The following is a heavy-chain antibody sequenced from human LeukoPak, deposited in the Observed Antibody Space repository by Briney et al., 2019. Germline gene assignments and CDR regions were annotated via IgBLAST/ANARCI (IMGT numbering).Heavy chain of an antibody. D-gene: IGHD6-6*01. CDR2: ISGSGGST. J-gene: IGHJ4*02. Sequence: GGSLRLSCAASGFTFSSYAMSWVRQAPGKGLEWVSAISGSGGSTYYADSVKGRFTISRDNSKNTLYVQMNSLRAEDTAVYYCAVQSARPQYYFDYWGQGTLVTVSS. CDR1: GFTFSSYA. V-gene: IGHV3-23*01. CDR3: AVQSARPQYYFDY.